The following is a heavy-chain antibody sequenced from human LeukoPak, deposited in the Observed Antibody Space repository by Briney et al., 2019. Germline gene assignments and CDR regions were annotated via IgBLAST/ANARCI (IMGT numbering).Heavy chain of an antibody. Sequence: PSETLPLTCAVYGGSFSGYYWSWIRQPPGKGLEWIGEINHSGSTNYNPSLKSRVTISVDTCKNQFSLKLSSVTAADTAVYYCARTACDIWGQGTMVTVSS. CDR1: GGSFSGYY. V-gene: IGHV4-34*01. CDR2: INHSGST. J-gene: IGHJ3*02. CDR3: ARTACDI.